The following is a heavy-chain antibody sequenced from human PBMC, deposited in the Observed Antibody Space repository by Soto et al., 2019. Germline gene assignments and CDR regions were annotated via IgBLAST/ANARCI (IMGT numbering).Heavy chain of an antibody. J-gene: IGHJ1*01. CDR2: AHDSGVT. CDR1: GGSVSSGNYY. D-gene: IGHD3-16*01. CDR3: ARGLTMGQLPCHFRH. Sequence: SETLSLTCTVSGGSVSSGNYYWSWIRQPPGKGLEWIGYAHDSGVTNYNPSLKSRVTITVDTSRNQFSLKLNSVTAADTAVYYCARGLTMGQLPCHFRHWGQGTMVTVSS. V-gene: IGHV4-61*01.